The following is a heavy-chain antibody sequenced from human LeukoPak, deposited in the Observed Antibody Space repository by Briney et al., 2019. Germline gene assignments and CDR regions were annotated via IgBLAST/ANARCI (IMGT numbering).Heavy chain of an antibody. Sequence: RLLCGACGHPLSRHDILWAPRARGRALVWVTVISHDGSKNYCADYVKGRHHLSRDNSKNTLLLQINSLRAEDTAVYYCAKDLKEGWLQWGYFDYWGQGSLVTV. CDR2: ISHDGSKN. J-gene: IGHJ4*02. V-gene: IGHV3-30*04. D-gene: IGHD5-24*01. CDR1: GHPLSRHD. CDR3: AKDLKEGWLQWGYFDY.